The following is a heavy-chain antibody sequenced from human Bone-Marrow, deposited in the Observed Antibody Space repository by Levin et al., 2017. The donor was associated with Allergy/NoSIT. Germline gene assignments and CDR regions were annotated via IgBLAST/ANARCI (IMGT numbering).Heavy chain of an antibody. Sequence: LSLTCAVSGFTFSNYGMHWVRQAPGKGLEWVAHISYDGSDKDYADSVKGRFTISRDSSKNTLYLQMNSLRAEDTAVYYCAKLLPWLVLTAPFDYWGQGTLVTVSS. D-gene: IGHD6-19*01. V-gene: IGHV3-30*18. CDR1: GFTFSNYG. J-gene: IGHJ4*02. CDR3: AKLLPWLVLTAPFDY. CDR2: ISYDGSDK.